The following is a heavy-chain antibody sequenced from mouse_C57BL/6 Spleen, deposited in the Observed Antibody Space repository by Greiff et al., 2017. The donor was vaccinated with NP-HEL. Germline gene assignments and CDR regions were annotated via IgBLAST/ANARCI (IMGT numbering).Heavy chain of an antibody. J-gene: IGHJ4*01. CDR3: ARGNPDYYAMDY. CDR2: INPSSGYT. D-gene: IGHD2-1*01. Sequence: VQLVESGAELARPGASVKMSCKASGYTFTSYTMHWVKQRPGQGLEWIGYINPSSGYTKYNQKFKDKATLTADKSSSTAYMQLSSLTSEDSAVYYCARGNPDYYAMDYWGQGTSVTVSS. CDR1: GYTFTSYT. V-gene: IGHV1-4*01.